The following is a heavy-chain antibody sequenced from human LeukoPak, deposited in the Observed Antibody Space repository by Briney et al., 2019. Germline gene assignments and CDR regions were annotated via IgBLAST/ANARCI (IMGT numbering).Heavy chain of an antibody. CDR1: GYTLTELS. J-gene: IGHJ3*02. V-gene: IGHV1-24*01. CDR3: ATAREKGGAFDI. Sequence: GASVKVSCKVSGYTLTELSMHWVRQAPGKGLEWMGGFDPEDGETIYAQKFQGRVTMTEDTSTDTAYKELSSLRSEDTAVYYCATAREKGGAFDIWGQGTMVTVSS. D-gene: IGHD1-26*01. CDR2: FDPEDGET.